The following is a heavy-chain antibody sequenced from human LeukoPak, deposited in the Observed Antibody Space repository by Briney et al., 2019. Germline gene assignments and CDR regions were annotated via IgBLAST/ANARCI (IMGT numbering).Heavy chain of an antibody. CDR3: ARAVGTRFDP. V-gene: IGHV3-30-3*01. Sequence: PGRSLRLCCAASGFTFSSYAMHWVRQAPGKGLEWVAIISFDGNNKFYADSVKGRFSISRDNSKNTLYLQMNSLRAEDTAVYYCARAVGTRFDPWGQGALVTVSS. J-gene: IGHJ5*02. D-gene: IGHD3-10*01. CDR2: ISFDGNNK. CDR1: GFTFSSYA.